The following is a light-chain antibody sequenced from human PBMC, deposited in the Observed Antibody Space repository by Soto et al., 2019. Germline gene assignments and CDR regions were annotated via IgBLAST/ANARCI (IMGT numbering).Light chain of an antibody. V-gene: IGLV2-8*01. CDR2: EVT. CDR3: SSYRGSNIFVV. Sequence: QSVLTQPPSASGSPGQSVTISCTGTSGVSWYQQHPGKAPKLLIYEVTKRPSGVPDRFSGSKSGNTASLTVSGLQAEDEADYYCSSYRGSNIFVVFGGGTKVTVL. CDR1: SG. J-gene: IGLJ2*01.